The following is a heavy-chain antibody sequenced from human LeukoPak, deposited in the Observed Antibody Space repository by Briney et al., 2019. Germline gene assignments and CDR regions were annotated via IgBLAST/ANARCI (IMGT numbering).Heavy chain of an antibody. CDR2: IYYSGST. CDR1: GGSIGSYY. CDR3: ARVDRGYSPDY. V-gene: IGHV4-59*01. Sequence: SETLSLTCTVSGGSIGSYYWSWIRQPPGKGLEWIGYIYYSGSTNYNPSLKSRVTMSVDTSKNQFSLRLSSVTAADTAVYYCARVDRGYSPDYWGKGTLVTVSS. D-gene: IGHD5-18*01. J-gene: IGHJ4*02.